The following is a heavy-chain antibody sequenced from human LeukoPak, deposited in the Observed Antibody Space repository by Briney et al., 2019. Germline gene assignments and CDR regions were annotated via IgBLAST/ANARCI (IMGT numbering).Heavy chain of an antibody. D-gene: IGHD2-2*03. J-gene: IGHJ4*02. Sequence: GGSLRISCAASGFTFSSYGMHWVRQAPGKGLEWVAFIRYDGSNKYYADSVKGRFTISRDNSKNALYLQMNSLRAEDTAVYYCAKGIVGYCSSTSCYLGGSRLGPFDYWGQGTLVTVSS. CDR3: AKGIVGYCSSTSCYLGGSRLGPFDY. CDR2: IRYDGSNK. CDR1: GFTFSSYG. V-gene: IGHV3-30*02.